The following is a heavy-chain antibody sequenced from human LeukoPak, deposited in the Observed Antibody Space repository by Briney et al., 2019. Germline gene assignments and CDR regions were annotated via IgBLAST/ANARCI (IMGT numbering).Heavy chain of an antibody. V-gene: IGHV4-59*08. J-gene: IGHJ5*02. CDR2: IYYSGST. Sequence: SETLSLTCTVSGGSISSHYWSWFRQPPGKGLEWIGYIYYSGSTNYNPSLKSRVTISVDTSKNQFSLKLSSVTAADTAVYYCARQAAAGPNWFDPWGQGTLVTVSS. D-gene: IGHD6-13*01. CDR1: GGSISSHY. CDR3: ARQAAAGPNWFDP.